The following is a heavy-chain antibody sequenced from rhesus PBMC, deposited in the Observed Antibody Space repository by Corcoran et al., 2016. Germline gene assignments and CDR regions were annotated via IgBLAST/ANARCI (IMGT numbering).Heavy chain of an antibody. CDR3: GGEGGGCSDIYCCDLRPYGFDS. D-gene: IGHD2-27*01. Sequence: EVQLVESGGGLAKPGGSLRLSCAASGFSFSDYYMYWVRQAPGKGLGWVSGIDYTWIRIYDTYASKGKINISSEDGKSTMYVRMDSLSTEDTGVYYCGGEGGGCSDIYCCDLRPYGFDSWGQGVVVTVSS. J-gene: IGHJ6*01. CDR1: GFSFSDYY. CDR2: IDYTWIRI. V-gene: IGHV3S18*01.